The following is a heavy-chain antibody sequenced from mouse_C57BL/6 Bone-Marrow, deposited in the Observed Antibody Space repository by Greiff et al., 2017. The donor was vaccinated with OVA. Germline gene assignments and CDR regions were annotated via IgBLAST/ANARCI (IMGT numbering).Heavy chain of an antibody. Sequence: EVKLVESGGGLVQPGGSMKLSCVASGFTFSNYWMNWVRQSPEKGLEWVAQIRLKSDNYATHYAESVKGRFTISRDDSKSSVYLQMNNLRAEDTGIYYCTGYGNYGYWYFDVWGTGTTVTVSS. J-gene: IGHJ1*03. V-gene: IGHV6-3*01. D-gene: IGHD2-1*01. CDR2: IRLKSDNYAT. CDR3: TGYGNYGYWYFDV. CDR1: GFTFSNYW.